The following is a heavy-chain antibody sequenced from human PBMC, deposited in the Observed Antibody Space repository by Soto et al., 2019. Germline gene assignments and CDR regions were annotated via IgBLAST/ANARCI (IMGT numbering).Heavy chain of an antibody. CDR3: AKGREHTMFGVDTLFDY. CDR2: ISGNGGTT. Sequence: EVQLLESGGGLVQPGGSLRLSCAASGFRFSSYAMSWVRQAPGKGLEWVSVISGNGGTTYYADSGKGRLTISRDNSESRLYLQMNSLRPEDTAIYYCAKGREHTMFGVDTLFDYWGQGTLLTVSS. D-gene: IGHD3-3*01. CDR1: GFRFSSYA. J-gene: IGHJ4*02. V-gene: IGHV3-23*01.